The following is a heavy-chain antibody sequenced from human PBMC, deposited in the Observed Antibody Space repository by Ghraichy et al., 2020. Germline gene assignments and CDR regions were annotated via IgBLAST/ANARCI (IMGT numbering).Heavy chain of an antibody. Sequence: LSLTCAASGFTFSNAWMSWVRQAPGKGLEWVGRIKSKTDGGTTDYAAPVKGRFTISRDDSKNTLYLQMNSLKTEDTAVYYCTTDLAGILFPWGQGTLVTVSS. CDR2: IKSKTDGGTT. D-gene: IGHD2-15*01. CDR1: GFTFSNAW. J-gene: IGHJ5*02. CDR3: TTDLAGILFP. V-gene: IGHV3-15*01.